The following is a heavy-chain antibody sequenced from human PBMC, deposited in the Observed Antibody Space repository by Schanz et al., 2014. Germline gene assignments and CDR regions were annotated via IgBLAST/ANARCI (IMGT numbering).Heavy chain of an antibody. D-gene: IGHD1-26*01. CDR1: NVSISSYY. J-gene: IGHJ3*02. V-gene: IGHV4-59*01. CDR3: ARARGWELQSNAFDI. CDR2: IHYSEST. Sequence: QVQLQESGPGLVKPSETLSLTCTVSNVSISSYYWSWIRQPPGKGLEWIGYIHYSESTNYKASLKSRITISDHTSTTQFSLKLPSVTAADTAVYSCARARGWELQSNAFDIWGQGTMVTVSS.